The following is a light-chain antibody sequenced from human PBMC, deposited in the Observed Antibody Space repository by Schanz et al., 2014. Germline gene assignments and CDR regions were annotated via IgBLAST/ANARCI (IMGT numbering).Light chain of an antibody. V-gene: IGKV3-11*01. CDR2: DAS. J-gene: IGKJ2*01. CDR1: QSVGSS. CDR3: QQYGTSQYT. Sequence: EIVLTQSPATLSLSPGERATLSCRASQSVGSSLAWYQQKPGQAPRLLIYDASNRATGIPARFSGSGSGTDFTLTISSLEPEDFAVYYCQQYGTSQYTFGQGTKVEIK.